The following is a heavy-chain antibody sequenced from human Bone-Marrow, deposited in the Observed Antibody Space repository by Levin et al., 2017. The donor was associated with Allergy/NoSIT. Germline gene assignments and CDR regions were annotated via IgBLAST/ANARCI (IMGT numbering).Heavy chain of an antibody. D-gene: IGHD5-24*01. CDR3: ARDRGDGYKDRDAFDI. V-gene: IGHV3-30*04. CDR1: GFTFSSYA. Sequence: GGSLRLSCAASGFTFSSYAMHWVRQAPGKGLEWVAVISYDGSNKYYADSVKGRFTISRDNSKNTLYLQMNSLRAEDTAVYYCARDRGDGYKDRDAFDIWGQGTMVTVSS. J-gene: IGHJ3*02. CDR2: ISYDGSNK.